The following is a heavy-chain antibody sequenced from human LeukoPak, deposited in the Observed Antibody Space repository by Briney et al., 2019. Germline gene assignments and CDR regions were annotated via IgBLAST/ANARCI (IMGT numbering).Heavy chain of an antibody. CDR1: GFTFSSYA. D-gene: IGHD6-13*01. CDR3: ARGLGSWYEGHPFDY. V-gene: IGHV3-53*01. Sequence: PGGSLRLSCAASGFTFSSYAMSWVRQAPGKGLEWVSVIYSGGSTYYADSVKGRFTISRDNSKNTLYLQMNSLRAEDTAVYYCARGLGSWYEGHPFDYWGQGTLVTVSS. CDR2: IYSGGST. J-gene: IGHJ4*02.